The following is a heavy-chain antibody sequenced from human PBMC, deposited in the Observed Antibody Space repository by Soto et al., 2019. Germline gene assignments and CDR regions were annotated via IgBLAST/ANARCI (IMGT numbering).Heavy chain of an antibody. CDR2: IIPIFGTA. V-gene: IGHV1-69*13. CDR3: ARDDPPRYYDFWSGYYTGWFDP. D-gene: IGHD3-3*01. J-gene: IGHJ5*02. Sequence: SVKVSCKASGGTFSSYAISWVRQAPGQGLEWMGGIIPIFGTANYAQKFQGRVTITADESTSTAYMELSSLRSEDTAVYYCARDDPPRYYDFWSGYYTGWFDPWGQGTLVTVS. CDR1: GGTFSSYA.